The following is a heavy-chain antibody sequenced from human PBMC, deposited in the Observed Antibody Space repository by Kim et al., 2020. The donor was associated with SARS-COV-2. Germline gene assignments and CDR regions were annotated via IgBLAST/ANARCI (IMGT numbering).Heavy chain of an antibody. CDR2: INPSGGST. D-gene: IGHD5-12*01. J-gene: IGHJ4*02. CDR3: ARGWRDLYEMATIGPYFDY. CDR1: GYTFTSYY. V-gene: IGHV1-46*01. Sequence: ASVKVSCKASGYTFTSYYMHWVRQAPGQGLEWMGIINPSGGSTSYAQKFQGRVTMTRDTSTSTVYMELSSLRSEDTAVYYCARGWRDLYEMATIGPYFDYWGQGTLVTVSS.